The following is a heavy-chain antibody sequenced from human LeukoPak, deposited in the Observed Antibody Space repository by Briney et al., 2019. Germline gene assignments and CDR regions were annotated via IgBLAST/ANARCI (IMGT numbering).Heavy chain of an antibody. CDR3: SSGGSGSYDY. Sequence: GGSLRLSCAASGFTFSSYGMHWVRQAPGKGLEWVAFIRYDGSNKYYADSVKGRFTISRDNSKNTLYLQMNSLRAEDTAVYYCSSGGSGSYDYWGQGTLVTVSS. V-gene: IGHV3-30*02. CDR1: GFTFSSYG. CDR2: IRYDGSNK. J-gene: IGHJ4*02. D-gene: IGHD3-10*01.